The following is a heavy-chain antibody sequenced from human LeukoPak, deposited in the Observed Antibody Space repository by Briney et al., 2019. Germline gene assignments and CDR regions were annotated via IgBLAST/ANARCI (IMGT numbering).Heavy chain of an antibody. CDR1: GYTFTSYY. D-gene: IGHD1-26*01. CDR3: AREGEVGAQLFDY. CDR2: INPNSGGT. Sequence: ASVKLSCKASGYTFTSYYMHWVRQAPGQGLECMGWINPNSGGTNYAQKFQGRVTMTRDTSISTAYMELSRLRSDDTAVYYCAREGEVGAQLFDYWGQGTLVTVSS. J-gene: IGHJ4*02. V-gene: IGHV1-2*02.